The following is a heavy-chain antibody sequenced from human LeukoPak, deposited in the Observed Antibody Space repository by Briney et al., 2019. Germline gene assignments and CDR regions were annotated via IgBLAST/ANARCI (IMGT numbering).Heavy chain of an antibody. V-gene: IGHV1-46*01. J-gene: IGHJ4*02. CDR2: INPSGGST. Sequence: ASVKVSCKASGYTFTGYYMHWVRQAPGQGLEWMGIINPSGGSTSYAQKFQGRVTMTRDMSTSTVYMELSSLRSEDTAVYYCASAYGSALDYWGQGTLVTVSS. D-gene: IGHD1-26*01. CDR1: GYTFTGYY. CDR3: ASAYGSALDY.